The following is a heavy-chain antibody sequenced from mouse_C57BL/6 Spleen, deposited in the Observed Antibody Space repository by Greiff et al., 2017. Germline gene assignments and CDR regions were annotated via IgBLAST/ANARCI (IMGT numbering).Heavy chain of an antibody. CDR3: ARREYGSSYYFDY. CDR2: IYPGDGDT. V-gene: IGHV1-82*01. CDR1: GYAFSSSW. D-gene: IGHD1-1*01. J-gene: IGHJ2*01. Sequence: QVQLQQSGPELVKPGASVKISCKASGYAFSSSWMNWVKQRPGKGLEWIGRIYPGDGDTNYNGKFKGKATLTADKSSSTAYMQLRSLTSEDSAVYFCARREYGSSYYFDYWGQGTTLTVSS.